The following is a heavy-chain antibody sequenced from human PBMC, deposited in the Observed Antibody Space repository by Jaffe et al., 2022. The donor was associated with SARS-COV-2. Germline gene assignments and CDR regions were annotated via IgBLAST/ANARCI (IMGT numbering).Heavy chain of an antibody. CDR2: MNPNSGNT. V-gene: IGHV1-8*01. D-gene: IGHD3-3*01. Sequence: QVQLVQSGAEVKKPGASVKVSCKASGYTFTSYDINWVRQATGQGLEWMGWMNPNSGNTGYAQKFQGRVTMTRNTSISTAYMELSSLRSEDTAVYYCARVGPGAFWSSLSLDLRRFGVVHDWFDPWGQGTLVTVSS. CDR3: ARVGPGAFWSSLSLDLRRFGVVHDWFDP. J-gene: IGHJ5*02. CDR1: GYTFTSYD.